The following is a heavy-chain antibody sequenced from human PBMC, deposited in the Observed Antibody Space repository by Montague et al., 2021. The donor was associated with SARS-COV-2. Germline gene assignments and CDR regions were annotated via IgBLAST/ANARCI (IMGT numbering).Heavy chain of an antibody. CDR1: GASISSRSYY. Sequence: SETLSLTCTVSGASISSRSYYWGWVRQPPGKGLEWIGYIYYSGSTNYNPSLTSRVTISVDTSKNQVSLKLTSVTAADTAVYYCARHFNVTTVTTHMYHYAMDVWGQGTTVTVSS. CDR2: IYYSGST. D-gene: IGHD4-11*01. CDR3: ARHFNVTTVTTHMYHYAMDV. V-gene: IGHV4-61*05. J-gene: IGHJ6*02.